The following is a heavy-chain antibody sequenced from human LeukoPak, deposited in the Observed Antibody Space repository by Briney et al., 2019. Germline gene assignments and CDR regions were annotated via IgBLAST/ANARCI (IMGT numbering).Heavy chain of an antibody. J-gene: IGHJ4*02. CDR2: ISHTSEYT. Sequence: ETLSLTGAVYGGSFSGYYWSWVRQAPGKGLEWVSAISHTSEYTYHADSVKGRFTISRDNSKNTLYLQMNSLRAEDTAMYYCAKGSSAGRPYYFDYWGQGTLVTVSS. CDR1: GGSFSGYY. CDR3: AKGSSAGRPYYFDY. V-gene: IGHV3-23*01. D-gene: IGHD3-10*01.